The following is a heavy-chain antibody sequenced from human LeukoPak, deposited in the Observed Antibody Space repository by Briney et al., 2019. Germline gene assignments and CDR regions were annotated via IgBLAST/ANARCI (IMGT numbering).Heavy chain of an antibody. J-gene: IGHJ6*02. CDR2: IYYSGST. Sequence: PSETLSLTCTVSGGSISSYYWSWIRQPPGKGLEWIGYIYYSGSTNYNPSLKSRVTISVDTSKNQFSLKLGSVTAADTAVYYCARGSSYGYMGYYGMDVWGQGTTVTVSS. CDR1: GGSISSYY. CDR3: ARGSSYGYMGYYGMDV. D-gene: IGHD5-18*01. V-gene: IGHV4-59*01.